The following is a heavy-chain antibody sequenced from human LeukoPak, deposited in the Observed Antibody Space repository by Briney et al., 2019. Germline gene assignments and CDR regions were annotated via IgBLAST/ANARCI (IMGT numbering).Heavy chain of an antibody. V-gene: IGHV3-33*08. Sequence: GGSLRLSCAASGFTFSSYGMHWVRQAPGKGLEWVAVIWYDGSNKYYADSVKGRFTISRDNSKNTLYLQMNSLRAEDTAVYYCAREYYYDSSGYPPGDWGQGTLVTASS. J-gene: IGHJ4*02. D-gene: IGHD3-22*01. CDR1: GFTFSSYG. CDR2: IWYDGSNK. CDR3: AREYYYDSSGYPPGD.